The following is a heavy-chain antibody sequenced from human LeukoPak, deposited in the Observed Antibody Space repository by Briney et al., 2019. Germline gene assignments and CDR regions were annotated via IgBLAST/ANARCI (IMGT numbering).Heavy chain of an antibody. CDR2: ISSSSSYI. Sequence: GGSLRLSCAASGFTFSSYSMNWVRQAPGKGLEWVSSISSSSSYIYYADSVKGRFTISRDNAKNSLYLQMNSLRAEDTAVYYCGRDSYYYDSSGYYLSAFDIWGQGTMVTVSS. CDR1: GFTFSSYS. CDR3: GRDSYYYDSSGYYLSAFDI. J-gene: IGHJ3*02. V-gene: IGHV3-21*01. D-gene: IGHD3-22*01.